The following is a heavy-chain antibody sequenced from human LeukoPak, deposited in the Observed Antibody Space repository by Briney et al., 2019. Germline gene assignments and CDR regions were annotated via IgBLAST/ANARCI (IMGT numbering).Heavy chain of an antibody. CDR3: AKALADRDLPYYYDSSGYYLVLGY. Sequence: GGSLRLSCAASGFTFDDYAMHWVRHAPGKGLEWVSLISGDGGSTYYADSVKGRFTISRDNSKNSLYLQMNSLRTEDTALYYCAKALADRDLPYYYDSSGYYLVLGYWGQGTLVTVSS. J-gene: IGHJ4*02. CDR2: ISGDGGST. CDR1: GFTFDDYA. V-gene: IGHV3-43*02. D-gene: IGHD3-22*01.